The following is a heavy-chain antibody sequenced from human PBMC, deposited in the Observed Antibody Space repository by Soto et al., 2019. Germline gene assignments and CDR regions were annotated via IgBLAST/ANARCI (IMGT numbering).Heavy chain of an antibody. CDR3: AKDLLKYSSGWYYFDY. V-gene: IGHV3-23*01. D-gene: IGHD6-19*01. CDR1: GFTFSSYA. CDR2: ISGSGGST. Sequence: QPGGSLRLSCAASGFTFSSYAMSWVRQAPGKGLEWVSAISGSGGSTYYADSVKGRFTISRDNSKNTLYLQMNSLRAEDTAVYYCAKDLLKYSSGWYYFDYWGQGTLVTVSS. J-gene: IGHJ4*02.